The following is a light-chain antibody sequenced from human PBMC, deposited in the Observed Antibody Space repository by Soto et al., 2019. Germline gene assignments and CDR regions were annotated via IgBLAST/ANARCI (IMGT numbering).Light chain of an antibody. CDR1: SSDVGGYNY. J-gene: IGLJ1*01. CDR3: SSYTSSSTLV. V-gene: IGLV2-14*01. Sequence: QSVLTQPASVSGSPGQSITISCTGTSSDVGGYNYVSWYQQHPGKAPKLMIYDVRHRPSGFSNRSSGSKSGNTASLTISGLQAEEEADYYCSSYTSSSTLVFGAGTKLTVL. CDR2: DVR.